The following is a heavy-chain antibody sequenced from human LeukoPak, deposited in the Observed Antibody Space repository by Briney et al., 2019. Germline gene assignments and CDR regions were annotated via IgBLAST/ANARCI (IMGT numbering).Heavy chain of an antibody. CDR2: SYSGGTS. CDR1: GFTVSTDH. Sequence: GGSLRLSCAASGFTVSTDHMSWARQAPGKGLEWVAVSYSGGTSQYAESVKGRFTISRDNSKNTLYLQMNSLRVEDTALYYCARVWELSFDYWGQGTLVTVSS. V-gene: IGHV3-53*01. D-gene: IGHD1-26*01. CDR3: ARVWELSFDY. J-gene: IGHJ4*02.